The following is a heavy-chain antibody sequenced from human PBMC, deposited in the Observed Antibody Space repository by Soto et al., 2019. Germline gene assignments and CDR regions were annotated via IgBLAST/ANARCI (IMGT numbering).Heavy chain of an antibody. CDR2: IYHSGST. CDR3: ARAVGPRGVTTHFDY. J-gene: IGHJ4*02. CDR1: GYSISSGYY. Sequence: SETLSLTCAVSGYSISSGYYWGWIRQPPGKGLEWIGSIYHSGSTYYNPSLKSRVTISVDTSKNQFSLKLSSVTAADTAVYYCARAVGPRGVTTHFDYWGRGTLVTVSS. V-gene: IGHV4-38-2*01. D-gene: IGHD4-4*01.